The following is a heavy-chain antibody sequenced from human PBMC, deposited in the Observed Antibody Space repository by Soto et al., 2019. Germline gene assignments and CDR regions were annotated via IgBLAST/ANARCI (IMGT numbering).Heavy chain of an antibody. J-gene: IGHJ4*02. CDR2: ISWNSGAI. CDR1: GFTFDDYA. CDR3: AKSRAYYGSGGFDL. V-gene: IGHV3-9*01. Sequence: EVQLVESGGGLVQPGRSLRLSCAASGFTFDDYAMHWVRQAPGKGLEWVSGISWNSGAIGYADSVKGRFTISRDNAKNSLYLQMNSLRAEDTALYYCAKSRAYYGSGGFDLWGQGTPVTVSS. D-gene: IGHD3-10*01.